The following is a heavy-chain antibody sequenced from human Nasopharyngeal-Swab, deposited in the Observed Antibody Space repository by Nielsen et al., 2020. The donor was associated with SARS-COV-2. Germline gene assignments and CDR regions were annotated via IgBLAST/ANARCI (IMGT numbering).Heavy chain of an antibody. CDR1: GFSFSTYA. J-gene: IGHJ6*02. Sequence: GGSLRLSCAVSGFSFSTYAMSWVRQAPGKGLEWVSGISGSGGNIYSADSVKGRFTISRDNSKNTLYLQMNSLRFEDTAIYYCAKVVGGYNEVWDYYYGMDVWGQGTTVTVSS. V-gene: IGHV3-23*01. CDR3: AKVVGGYNEVWDYYYGMDV. CDR2: ISGSGGNI. D-gene: IGHD5-24*01.